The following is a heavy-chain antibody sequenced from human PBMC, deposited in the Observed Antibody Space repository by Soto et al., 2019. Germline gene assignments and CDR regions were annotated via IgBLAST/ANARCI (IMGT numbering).Heavy chain of an antibody. V-gene: IGHV1-2*06. CDR2: INTRSGGT. J-gene: IGHJ6*02. Sequence: QVPLVQSGAEVKKPGASVKVSCKASGYTFIDHYIYWVRQAPGQGLEWMGRINTRSGGTKYAQKFEARVTMTRDTSISTAYMELTRLSSDDRAVYYCARVNGDAPPRGMDVWGQGTTVTVSS. CDR3: ARVNGDAPPRGMDV. D-gene: IGHD4-17*01. CDR1: GYTFIDHY.